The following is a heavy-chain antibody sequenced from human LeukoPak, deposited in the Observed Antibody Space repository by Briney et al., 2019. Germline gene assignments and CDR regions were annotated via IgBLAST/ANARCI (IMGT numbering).Heavy chain of an antibody. V-gene: IGHV3-48*03. CDR3: AKIAETSGIYGQGYDY. CDR1: GFTFSSYE. J-gene: IGHJ4*02. CDR2: ISSSGSTI. Sequence: GGSLRLSCAASGFTFSSYEMNWVRQAPGKGLEWVSYISSSGSTIYYADSVKGRFTISRDNAKNSLYLQMNSLRAEDTAVYYCAKIAETSGIYGQGYDYWGQGTLVTVSS. D-gene: IGHD1-26*01.